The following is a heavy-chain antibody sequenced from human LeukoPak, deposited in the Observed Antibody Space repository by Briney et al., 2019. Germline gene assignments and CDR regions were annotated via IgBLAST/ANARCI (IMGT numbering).Heavy chain of an antibody. CDR2: IIPILGIA. Sequence: SVKVSCKASGGTFSSYAISWVRQAPGQGLEWMGRIIPILGIANCAQKFQGRVTITADKSTSTAYMELSSLRSEDTAVYYCARNYYDSSGYSKGAYSHAAFDYWGQGTLVTVSS. J-gene: IGHJ4*02. CDR1: GGTFSSYA. D-gene: IGHD3-22*01. V-gene: IGHV1-69*04. CDR3: ARNYYDSSGYSKGAYSHAAFDY.